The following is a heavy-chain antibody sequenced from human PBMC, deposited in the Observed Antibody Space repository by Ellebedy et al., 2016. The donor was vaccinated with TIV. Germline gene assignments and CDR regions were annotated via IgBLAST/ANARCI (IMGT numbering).Heavy chain of an antibody. V-gene: IGHV3-23*01. Sequence: GESLKISCSASGFTFSNYAMTWVRQAPGKGLEWVSSISGSGGNSNYADSVKGRFTLSRDNSKNTLYLQMHSLRAEDTAVYYCARDWYDSSGDYYGMDVWGQGTLVTVSS. CDR2: ISGSGGNS. CDR3: ARDWYDSSGDYYGMDV. D-gene: IGHD3-22*01. CDR1: GFTFSNYA. J-gene: IGHJ6*02.